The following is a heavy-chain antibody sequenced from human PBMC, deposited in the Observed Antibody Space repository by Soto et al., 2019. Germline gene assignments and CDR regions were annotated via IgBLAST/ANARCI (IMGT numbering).Heavy chain of an antibody. Sequence: QVQLVQSGAEVKKPGSSVKVSCKASGGTFSSYAISWVRQAPGQGPEWMGGIIPIFGTANYAQKFQGRVTITADESTSTAYMELSSLRSEDTAVYYCARGNCTNGVCYSSLGWFDPWGQGTLVTVSS. CDR3: ARGNCTNGVCYSSLGWFDP. V-gene: IGHV1-69*01. CDR1: GGTFSSYA. CDR2: IIPIFGTA. D-gene: IGHD2-8*01. J-gene: IGHJ5*02.